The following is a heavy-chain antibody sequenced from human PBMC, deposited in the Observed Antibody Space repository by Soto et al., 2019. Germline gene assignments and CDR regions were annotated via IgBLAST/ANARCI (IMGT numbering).Heavy chain of an antibody. D-gene: IGHD2-15*01. CDR3: AKDRKGLLGYCSD. CDR1: GFTFNNYG. CDR2: ISYDGANK. Sequence: QVQLVESGGGGVQPGRSLRLSCAASGFTFNNYGMHWVRQAPGKGLEWVAVISYDGANKFYSDSVKGRFTISRDNSKNTLYLQMNSLRTEDTAVYYCAKDRKGLLGYCSDWGQGTLVTVSS. J-gene: IGHJ4*02. V-gene: IGHV3-30*18.